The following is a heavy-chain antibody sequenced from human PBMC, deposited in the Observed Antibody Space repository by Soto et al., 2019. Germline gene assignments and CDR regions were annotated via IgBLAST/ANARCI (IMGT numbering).Heavy chain of an antibody. V-gene: IGHV3-64D*08. Sequence: EVHLVESGGALVQPGGSPRLSCSASGFTFSTYDMYWVRQAPEKGLEYVSGISNHGGSAYYADSVKGRFTISRDNSKNTLYLQMNSLRSEDTALYHCVKDSSLSNWGQGTLVTVSS. J-gene: IGHJ4*02. CDR2: ISNHGGSA. CDR3: VKDSSLSN. D-gene: IGHD6-13*01. CDR1: GFTFSTYD.